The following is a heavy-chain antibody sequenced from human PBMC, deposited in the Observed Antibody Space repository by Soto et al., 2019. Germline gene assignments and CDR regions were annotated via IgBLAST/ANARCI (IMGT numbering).Heavy chain of an antibody. CDR3: ARDQEASWYTRYSDY. Sequence: EVQLVESGGGLVQPGGSLRLSCAASGFTFSIYNMNWVRQAPGKGLEWVSYISSSSSIIYYADSVKGRFTNSRDDAKISLYLQMNSLRAEDTAVYFCARDQEASWYTRYSDYWGQGTLVTVSS. V-gene: IGHV3-48*01. J-gene: IGHJ4*02. D-gene: IGHD6-13*01. CDR1: GFTFSIYN. CDR2: ISSSSSII.